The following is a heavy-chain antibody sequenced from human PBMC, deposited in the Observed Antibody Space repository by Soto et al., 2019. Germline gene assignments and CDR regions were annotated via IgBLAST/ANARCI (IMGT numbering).Heavy chain of an antibody. CDR3: AKGNRGYYYDY. Sequence: VGSLRLSCASSVFTFSSYAMSCVRHAPGRGLEWVSGVTWNSDSTYYADSVKGRFTISRDNSKNTLYMQMNSLRAEDTAVYYCAKGNRGYYYDYWGQGALVTVSS. CDR2: VTWNSDST. CDR1: VFTFSSYA. V-gene: IGHV3-23*01. D-gene: IGHD3-3*01. J-gene: IGHJ4*02.